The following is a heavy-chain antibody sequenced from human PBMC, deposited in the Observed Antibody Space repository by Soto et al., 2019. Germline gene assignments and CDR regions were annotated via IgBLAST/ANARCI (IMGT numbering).Heavy chain of an antibody. V-gene: IGHV3-48*01. Sequence: ESGGGLVQPGGSLRLSCAASGFTFSSYSMNWVRQAPGKGLEWVSYISSSSSTIYYADSVKGRFTISRDNAKNSLYLQMNSLIAEDTAVYYCARVPYYSIDYWGQGTLVTVSS. J-gene: IGHJ4*02. D-gene: IGHD4-4*01. CDR1: GFTFSSYS. CDR3: ARVPYYSIDY. CDR2: ISSSSSTI.